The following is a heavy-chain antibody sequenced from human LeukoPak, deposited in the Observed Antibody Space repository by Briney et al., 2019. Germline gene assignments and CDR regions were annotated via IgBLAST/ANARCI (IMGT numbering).Heavy chain of an antibody. D-gene: IGHD6-6*01. J-gene: IGHJ6*03. CDR1: SGSISNYY. CDR3: ARRSSSSGYYYYMDV. Sequence: KSSETLSLTCTVSSGSISNYYWSWIRQPAGKGLEWIGRIYTSGSTNYNPSLKSRVTMSVDTSKNQFSLKLSSVTAADTAVYYCARRSSSSGYYYYMDVWGKGTTVTVSS. V-gene: IGHV4-4*07. CDR2: IYTSGST.